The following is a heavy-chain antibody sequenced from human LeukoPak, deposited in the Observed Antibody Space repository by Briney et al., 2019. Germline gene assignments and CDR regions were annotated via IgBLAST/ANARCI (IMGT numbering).Heavy chain of an antibody. CDR2: IDHTGRS. D-gene: IGHD3-22*01. CDR3: ARHPMIVTSGSWFDP. J-gene: IGHJ5*02. Sequence: PSETLSLTCAVYGGSFSGFYWTWIRQPPGKGPEWIGEIDHTGRSNCDVSLDSRVTISIDSSKNQISLKLTSVTAADTAVYYCARHPMIVTSGSWFDPWGQGTLVTVSS. CDR1: GGSFSGFY. V-gene: IGHV4-34*01.